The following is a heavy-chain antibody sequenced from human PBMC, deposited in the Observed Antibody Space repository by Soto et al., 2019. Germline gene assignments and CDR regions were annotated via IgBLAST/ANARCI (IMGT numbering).Heavy chain of an antibody. CDR3: ARSPYSSSSLDWSDP. V-gene: IGHV4-30-4*01. J-gene: IGHJ5*02. CDR1: GGSITSVDHY. Sequence: SETLSLTCSVSGGSITSVDHYWSWIRQPPGKGLEWIGYIYYSGSTYYNPSLKSRVTISIDTSRNQFSLKLSSVTAADTAVYYCARSPYSSSSLDWSDPWGQGMLVTVSS. D-gene: IGHD6-6*01. CDR2: IYYSGST.